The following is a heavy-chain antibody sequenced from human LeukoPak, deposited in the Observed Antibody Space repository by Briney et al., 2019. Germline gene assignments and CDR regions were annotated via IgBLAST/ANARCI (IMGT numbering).Heavy chain of an antibody. V-gene: IGHV3-74*01. D-gene: IGHD6-19*01. CDR2: VNGDGSVT. CDR1: GFTFSSYW. Sequence: PGGSLRLSCAASGFTFSSYWMHWVRQAPGKGLVWVSHVNGDGSVTGYADPVKGRFTISRDNAKNTLFLQMNSLRVEDTAVYYCARGLSVAGSDYWGHGTLVTVSS. CDR3: ARGLSVAGSDY. J-gene: IGHJ4*01.